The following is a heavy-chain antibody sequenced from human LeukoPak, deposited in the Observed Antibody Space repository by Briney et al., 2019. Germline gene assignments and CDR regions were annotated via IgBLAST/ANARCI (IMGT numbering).Heavy chain of an antibody. J-gene: IGHJ4*02. CDR3: ARVVGSGSYFPDNTRGYYFDY. CDR2: IWYDGNKK. D-gene: IGHD3-10*01. V-gene: IGHV3-33*01. Sequence: GGSLRLSCAASGFTFSSYGMHWVRQVPGKGLEWVAVIWYDGNKKNYGDSVKGRFTISRDNSKNTLYLQMNSLRAEDTAVYYCARVVGSGSYFPDNTRGYYFDYWGQGTLVTVSS. CDR1: GFTFSSYG.